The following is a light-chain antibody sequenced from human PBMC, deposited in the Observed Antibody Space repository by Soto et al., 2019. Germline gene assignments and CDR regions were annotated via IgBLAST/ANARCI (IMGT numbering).Light chain of an antibody. Sequence: DIQMSQSPSTLYASLGDRVTVTCWASQSINTWLAWYQQKPGKAPKLLMYKASTLQSGVPSRFSGNGSGTEFTLTISSLQPDDLAIYYCQQYSSSLLTFGGGTKVDIK. J-gene: IGKJ4*01. CDR2: KAS. V-gene: IGKV1-5*03. CDR3: QQYSSSLLT. CDR1: QSINTW.